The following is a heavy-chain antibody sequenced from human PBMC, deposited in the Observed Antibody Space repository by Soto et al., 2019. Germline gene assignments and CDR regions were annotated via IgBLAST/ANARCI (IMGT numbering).Heavy chain of an antibody. J-gene: IGHJ4*02. CDR2: SSYNGGT. V-gene: IGHV4-39*01. D-gene: IGHD1-1*01. Sequence: SESLSLTCTVSADSSTISDSYWGWLRQPPGKGLQWIGSSSYNGGTFYNPSLKGRVAISVDPSKKHSSLQVTSVSAADTAVYYCARHRIEVVWRGFDYWGQGSPVTVSS. CDR1: ADSSTISDSY. CDR3: ARHRIEVVWRGFDY.